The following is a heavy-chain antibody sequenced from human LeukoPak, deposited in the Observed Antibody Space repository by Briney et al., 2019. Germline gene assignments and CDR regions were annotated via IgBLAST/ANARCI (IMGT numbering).Heavy chain of an antibody. CDR3: ARLYCSSTSCYRGDY. V-gene: IGHV3-7*01. J-gene: IGHJ4*02. Sequence: PGGSLRLSCAASGFTFSSYWMSWVRQAPGKGLEWVANIKQDGSEKYYVDSVKGRFTISRDNSKNTLYLQMNSLRAEDTAVYYCARLYCSSTSCYRGDYWGQGTLVTVSS. CDR1: GFTFSSYW. CDR2: IKQDGSEK. D-gene: IGHD2-2*01.